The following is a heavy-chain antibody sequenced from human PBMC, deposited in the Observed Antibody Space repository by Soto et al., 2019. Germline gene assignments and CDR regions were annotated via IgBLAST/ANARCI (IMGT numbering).Heavy chain of an antibody. Sequence: EVQLVESGGGLVQPGRSLRLSCAASGFTFDDYAMHWVRQAPGKGLEWVSGISWNSGSIGYADSVKGRFTISRDNAKNSLYLQMNCLRAEDTALYYCAKPRRSSSWSPFDYWGQGTLVTVSS. CDR1: GFTFDDYA. CDR3: AKPRRSSSWSPFDY. CDR2: ISWNSGSI. J-gene: IGHJ4*02. D-gene: IGHD6-13*01. V-gene: IGHV3-9*01.